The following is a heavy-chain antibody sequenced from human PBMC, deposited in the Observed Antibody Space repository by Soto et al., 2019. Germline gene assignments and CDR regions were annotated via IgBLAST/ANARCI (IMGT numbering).Heavy chain of an antibody. CDR3: ARDKTGSGGWFDP. CDR1: GGTFSSYA. Sequence: QVQLVQSGAEVKKPGSSVKVSCKASGGTFSSYAISWVRQAPGQGLEWVGGIIRIFGTANYAQKFQGRVTITADESTDTAYMELTSLRSEDTAGYYCARDKTGSGGWFDPWGQGTLVTVSS. J-gene: IGHJ5*02. D-gene: IGHD1-1*01. CDR2: IIRIFGTA. V-gene: IGHV1-69*01.